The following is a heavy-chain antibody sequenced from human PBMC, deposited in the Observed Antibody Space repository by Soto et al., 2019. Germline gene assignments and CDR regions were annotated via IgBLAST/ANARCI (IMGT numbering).Heavy chain of an antibody. CDR1: GFTFSGYA. J-gene: IGHJ5*02. Sequence: EEQLLESGGGLVQPGGSRRLSCAASGFTFSGYAMSWVRQAPGKGLEWVSTINGGADRTYYAESVKGRFTISRDNFKNALELQMDSLRAEDTAIYYCARLQAIYGVLKNGIRFDPWGQGTLVTVSS. CDR3: ARLQAIYGVLKNGIRFDP. CDR2: INGGADRT. V-gene: IGHV3-23*01. D-gene: IGHD3-3*01.